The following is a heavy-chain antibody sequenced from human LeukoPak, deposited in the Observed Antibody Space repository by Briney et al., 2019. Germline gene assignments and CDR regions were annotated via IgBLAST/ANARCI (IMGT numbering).Heavy chain of an antibody. CDR2: ISGSGGST. J-gene: IGHJ4*02. CDR1: GFTFSSYA. CDR3: ATIMHYSSGADPSFDY. D-gene: IGHD3-22*01. V-gene: IGHV3-23*01. Sequence: PGGSLRLSCAASGFTFSSYAMSWVRQAPGKGLEWVSAISGSGGSTYYADSVKGRFTISRDNAKNSLYLQMNSLRAEDTAVYYCATIMHYSSGADPSFDYWGQGTLVTVSS.